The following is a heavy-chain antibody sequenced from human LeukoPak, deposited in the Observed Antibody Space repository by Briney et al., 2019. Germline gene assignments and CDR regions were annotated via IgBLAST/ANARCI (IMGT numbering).Heavy chain of an antibody. CDR3: ARRPPYYYGSGSLDIFDY. J-gene: IGHJ4*02. V-gene: IGHV1-2*06. CDR2: INPNSGGT. CDR1: GYTFTGYY. Sequence: GASVKVSCKASGYTFTGYYMHWVRQAPGQGLEWMGRINPNSGGTNYAQKFQGGVTMTRDTSISTAYMELSRLRSDDTAVYYCARRPPYYYGSGSLDIFDYWGQGTLVTVSS. D-gene: IGHD3-10*01.